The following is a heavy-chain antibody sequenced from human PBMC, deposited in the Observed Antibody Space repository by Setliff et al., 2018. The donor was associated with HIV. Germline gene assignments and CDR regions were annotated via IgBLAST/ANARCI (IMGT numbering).Heavy chain of an antibody. J-gene: IGHJ4*02. V-gene: IGHV4-61*09. CDR3: ARGHTYYYDSSGYYYDY. CDR1: GGSISRGDYY. CDR2: IYTSGST. D-gene: IGHD3-22*01. Sequence: SETLSLTCTVSGGSISRGDYYWNWIRQPAGKGLEWIGHIYTSGSTNYNPSLKSRVTISVDTSKNQFSLKLSSVTAADTAVYYCARGHTYYYDSSGYYYDYWGQGTLVTVSS.